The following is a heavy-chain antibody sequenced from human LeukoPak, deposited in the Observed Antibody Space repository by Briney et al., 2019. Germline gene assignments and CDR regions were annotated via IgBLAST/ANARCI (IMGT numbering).Heavy chain of an antibody. Sequence: SETLSLTCAVSGGSISSGGYSWSWIRQPPGKGLEWIGYIYHSGSTYYNPSLKSRVTISVDRSKNQFSLKLSSVTAADTAVYYCAGSYSSSSFWTFDHWGQGTLVTVSS. CDR1: GGSISSGGYS. V-gene: IGHV4-30-2*01. CDR2: IYHSGST. D-gene: IGHD6-6*01. J-gene: IGHJ4*02. CDR3: AGSYSSSSFWTFDH.